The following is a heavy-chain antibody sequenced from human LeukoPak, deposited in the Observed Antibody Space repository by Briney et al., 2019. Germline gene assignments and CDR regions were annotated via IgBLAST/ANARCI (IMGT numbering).Heavy chain of an antibody. V-gene: IGHV1-69*01. Sequence: SVKVSCKASRGTFSSYAVTWVRQAPGQGLEWMGGIIPLFGTANYAQKFQGRVTITADESTSTAYIELSSLRSEDTAVYYCAMAAIFGVVAPLHRPYNWFDPWGQGTLVTVSS. J-gene: IGHJ5*02. CDR1: RGTFSSYA. D-gene: IGHD3-3*01. CDR2: IIPLFGTA. CDR3: AMAAIFGVVAPLHRPYNWFDP.